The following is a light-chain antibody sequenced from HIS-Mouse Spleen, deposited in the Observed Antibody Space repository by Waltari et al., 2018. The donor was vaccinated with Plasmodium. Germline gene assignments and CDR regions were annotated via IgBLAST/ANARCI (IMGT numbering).Light chain of an antibody. V-gene: IGLV1-44*01. CDR2: SNN. CDR1: ISSIGSNS. CDR3: AAWDDSLNGVV. Sequence: QSVLTQPPSAAGTPGQRVTISCSGSISSIGSNSVHWSQQPTGTAPKHLIYSNNQRPSGVPDRFSGSKSGTSASLAISGLQSEDEADYYCAAWDDSLNGVVFAGGTKLTVL. J-gene: IGLJ2*01.